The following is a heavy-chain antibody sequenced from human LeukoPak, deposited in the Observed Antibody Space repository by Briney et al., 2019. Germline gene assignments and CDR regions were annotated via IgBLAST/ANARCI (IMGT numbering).Heavy chain of an antibody. Sequence: PGGSLRLSCTASGFTFGDYAMSWVRQAPGKGLEWVGFIRSKAYGGTTEYAASVKGRFTISRDDSKSIAYLQMNSLKTEDTAVYYCTRDETSEWPPTYYYYYMDVWGKGTTVTVSS. D-gene: IGHD3-3*01. CDR1: GFTFGDYA. J-gene: IGHJ6*03. CDR2: IRSKAYGGTT. CDR3: TRDETSEWPPTYYYYYMDV. V-gene: IGHV3-49*04.